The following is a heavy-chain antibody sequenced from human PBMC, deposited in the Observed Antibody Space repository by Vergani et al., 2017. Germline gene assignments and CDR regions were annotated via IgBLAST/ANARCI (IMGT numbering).Heavy chain of an antibody. V-gene: IGHV4-59*01. CDR1: GGSISSYY. Sequence: QVQLQESGPGLVKPSETLSLTCTVSGGSISSYYWSWIRQPPGKGLEWIGYIYYSGSTNYNPSLQSRVTISVDTSKNQFSLKLSSVTSADTAVYYCARVALRYSYYYYGMDVWGQGTTVTVSS. CDR3: ARVALRYSYYYYGMDV. D-gene: IGHD3-9*01. CDR2: IYYSGST. J-gene: IGHJ6*02.